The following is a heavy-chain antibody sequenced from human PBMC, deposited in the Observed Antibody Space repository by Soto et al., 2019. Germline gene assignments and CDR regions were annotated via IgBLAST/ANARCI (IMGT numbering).Heavy chain of an antibody. CDR2: IFSNDEK. V-gene: IGHV2-26*01. Sequence: QVTLKESGPVLVKPTETLTLTCTVSGFSLSNARMGVSWIRQPPGKALEWLAHIFSNDEKSYSTSLKSRLTISKDTSKSQVVLTMTNMEPVDTATYYCARTFRGGYSYGVEDPWGQGTLVTVSS. CDR3: ARTFRGGYSYGVEDP. J-gene: IGHJ5*02. D-gene: IGHD5-18*01. CDR1: GFSLSNARMG.